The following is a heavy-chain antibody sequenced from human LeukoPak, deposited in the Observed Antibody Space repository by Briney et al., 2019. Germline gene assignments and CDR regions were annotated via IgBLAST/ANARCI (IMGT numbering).Heavy chain of an antibody. CDR1: GFSFKDAW. CDR2: IKQDGSEK. J-gene: IGHJ4*02. Sequence: GGSLRLSCAASGFSFKDAWMTWVRQAPGKGLEWVANIKQDGSEKYYVDSVKGRFTISRDNAKNSLYLQMNSLRAEDTAVYYCARVHYGTFDYWGQGTLVTVSS. D-gene: IGHD4-17*01. V-gene: IGHV3-7*01. CDR3: ARVHYGTFDY.